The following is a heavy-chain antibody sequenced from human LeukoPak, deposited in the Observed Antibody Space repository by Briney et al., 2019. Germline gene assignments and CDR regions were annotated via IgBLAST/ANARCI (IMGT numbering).Heavy chain of an antibody. J-gene: IGHJ4*02. V-gene: IGHV4-4*07. Sequence: SETLSLTCTVSGGSISNYYWSWIRQPAGKGLEWIGRIYTSESTNYKPSLKSRVTMSLDTSKSQFSLKLSSVTAADTAVYYCARAPGIRYDSSGSDYWGQGTLVTVSS. CDR3: ARAPGIRYDSSGSDY. CDR2: IYTSEST. CDR1: GGSISNYY. D-gene: IGHD3-22*01.